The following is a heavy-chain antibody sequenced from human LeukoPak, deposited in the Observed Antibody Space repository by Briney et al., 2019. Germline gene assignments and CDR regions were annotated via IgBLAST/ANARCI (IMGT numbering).Heavy chain of an antibody. J-gene: IGHJ4*02. D-gene: IGHD6-13*01. CDR2: IIPIFGTA. V-gene: IGHV1-69*05. CDR3: ARGAAWAAAGTN. CDR1: GGTFSNYA. Sequence: SVKVSCEASGGTFSNYAISWVRQAPGQGLEWMGRIIPIFGTANYAQKFQGRVTITTDESTSTAYMELSSLRSEDTAVYYCARGAAWAAAGTNWGQGTLVTVSS.